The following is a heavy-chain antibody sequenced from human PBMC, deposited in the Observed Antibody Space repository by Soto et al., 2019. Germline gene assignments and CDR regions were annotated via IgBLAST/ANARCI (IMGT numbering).Heavy chain of an antibody. CDR2: ITPSGDDI. V-gene: IGHV1-46*03. D-gene: IGHD3-3*01. CDR1: GYTSINYC. CDR3: TSDGTANYTGFDY. J-gene: IGHJ4*02. Sequence: QVQLVQSGAEVKKPGASVQVSCKASGYTSINYCMYWVRQAPGQGLEWMGRITPSGDDITYAQKFQGRLTMTRDTSTSTLYMELSSLKSDDTAVYYCTSDGTANYTGFDYWGQGTLVTVSS.